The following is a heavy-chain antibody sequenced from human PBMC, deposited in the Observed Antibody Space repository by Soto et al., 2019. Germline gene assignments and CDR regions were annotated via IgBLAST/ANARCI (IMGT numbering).Heavy chain of an antibody. CDR3: VAATDY. CDR2: INSDGSST. D-gene: IGHD2-15*01. CDR1: GFTLSNFW. V-gene: IGHV3-74*01. J-gene: IGHJ4*02. Sequence: PGGSLRLSCAASGFTLSNFWMYWVRQAPGKGLVWVSRINSDGSSTSYADSVKGRFTISRDTAKNTLYLQMNSLRAGDTAVYYCVAATDYWGQGTLVTVSS.